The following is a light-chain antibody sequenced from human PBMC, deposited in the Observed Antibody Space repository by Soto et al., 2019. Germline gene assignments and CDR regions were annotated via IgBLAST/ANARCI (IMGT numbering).Light chain of an antibody. J-gene: IGKJ1*01. CDR2: DAS. Sequence: EIVLTQSPGTLSLSPGERATLSCRASQSVSASYLAWYQQKPGQAPRLLIYDASTRTTSIPARFSGSGSGTDFSLTISRLEPEDFAVDYWQQYGGSPRTFGQGTTVEIK. CDR3: QQYGGSPRT. V-gene: IGKV3-20*01. CDR1: QSVSASY.